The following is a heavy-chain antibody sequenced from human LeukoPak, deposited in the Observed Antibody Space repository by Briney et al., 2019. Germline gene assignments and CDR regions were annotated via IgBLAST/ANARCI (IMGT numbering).Heavy chain of an antibody. D-gene: IGHD3-3*01. CDR2: IHYSGTT. CDR3: ARHRSGYSFDL. V-gene: IGHV4-39*01. J-gene: IGHJ4*02. Sequence: SETLSLTCTVSGDSISTSTYYWGWIRQPPGKGLEWIGSIHYSGTTYYSPSHKSRVTVSVDTSKSQFSLEVSSVTAADTAVYYCARHRSGYSFDLWSQGTLVTVSS. CDR1: GDSISTSTYY.